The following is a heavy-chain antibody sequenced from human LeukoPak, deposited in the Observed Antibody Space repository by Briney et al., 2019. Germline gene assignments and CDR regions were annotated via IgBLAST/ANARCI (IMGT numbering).Heavy chain of an antibody. J-gene: IGHJ3*02. D-gene: IGHD2-8*01. Sequence: GGSLRLLCEGSGFIFGDYALSWVRQAPGKGLEWVSAISGTGDDTFYADSVKGRVTISRDNAKNTLYLQMNSLRAEDTAVYYCARGYCTNGVCYDAFDIWGQGTMVTVSS. CDR3: ARGYCTNGVCYDAFDI. V-gene: IGHV3-23*01. CDR1: GFIFGDYA. CDR2: ISGTGDDT.